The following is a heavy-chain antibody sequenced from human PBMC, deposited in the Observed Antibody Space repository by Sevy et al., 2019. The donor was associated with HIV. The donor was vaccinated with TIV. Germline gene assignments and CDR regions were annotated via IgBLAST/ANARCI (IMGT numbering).Heavy chain of an antibody. CDR1: GFTFSNAW. V-gene: IGHV3-15*01. Sequence: GGSLRLSCAASGFTFSNAWMSWVRQAPGKGLEWVGRIKGKIYDGTIDYAAPVKGSFSISRDDSKKTLYLQMNSLKTEDTAVYYCTTASWSQEDYYNYWGQGTLVTVSS. CDR3: TTASWSQEDYYNY. J-gene: IGHJ4*02. D-gene: IGHD6-13*01. CDR2: IKGKIYDGTI.